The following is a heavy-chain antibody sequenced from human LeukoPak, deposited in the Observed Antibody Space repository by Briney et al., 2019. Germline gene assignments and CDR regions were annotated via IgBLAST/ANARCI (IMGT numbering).Heavy chain of an antibody. V-gene: IGHV3-23*01. CDR3: AKVNGGSYFDY. CDR2: ISGGGGST. J-gene: IGHJ4*02. CDR1: GFTFSSYA. D-gene: IGHD1-26*01. Sequence: GGSLRLSCADSGFTFSSYAMSRVRQAPGKGLEWVSCISGGGGSTYYADSVKGRFTISRDNFKNTLYLQMNSLRAEDTAVYYCAKVNGGSYFDYWGRGTLVTVSS.